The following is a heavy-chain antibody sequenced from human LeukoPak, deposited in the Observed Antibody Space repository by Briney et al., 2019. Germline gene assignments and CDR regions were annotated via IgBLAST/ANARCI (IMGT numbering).Heavy chain of an antibody. J-gene: IGHJ4*02. CDR1: GFTFSSYS. V-gene: IGHV3-21*01. CDR2: ISSSSSYI. D-gene: IGHD3-10*01. CDR3: ARKGITMVQGVDY. Sequence: GGSLRLSCAASGFTFSSYSMNWVRQAPGKGLEWVSSISSSSSYIYYADSVKGRFTISRDNAKNSLYLQMNSLRAGDTAVYYCARKGITMVQGVDYWGQGTLVTVSS.